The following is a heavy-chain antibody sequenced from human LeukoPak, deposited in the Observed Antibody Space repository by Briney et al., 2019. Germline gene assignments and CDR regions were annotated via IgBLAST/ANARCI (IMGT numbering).Heavy chain of an antibody. CDR1: GFTFSSNG. V-gene: IGHV3-30*02. Sequence: PGGSLRLSCVASGFTFSSNGMHWVRQAPGKGLEWVTFIQYDGSKKYYADSVKGRFTISRDNSKNSLYLQMNSLRAEDTAVYYCARGGNTPDYWGQGILVTVSS. CDR2: IQYDGSKK. J-gene: IGHJ4*02. CDR3: ARGGNTPDY.